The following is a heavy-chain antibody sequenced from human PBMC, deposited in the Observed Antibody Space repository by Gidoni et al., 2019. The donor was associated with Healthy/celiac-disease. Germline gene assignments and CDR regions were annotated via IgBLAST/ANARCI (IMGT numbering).Heavy chain of an antibody. Sequence: QVQLVESGGGVVQPGRSLRLSCAASGFTFSSYAMHWVRQAPGKGLEWVAVISYDGSNKYYADSVKGRFTISRDNSKNTLYLQMNSLRAEDTAVYYCASSTYRTVTQFDYWGQGTLVTVSS. V-gene: IGHV3-30-3*01. CDR3: ASSTYRTVTQFDY. D-gene: IGHD4-17*01. CDR2: ISYDGSNK. CDR1: GFTFSSYA. J-gene: IGHJ4*02.